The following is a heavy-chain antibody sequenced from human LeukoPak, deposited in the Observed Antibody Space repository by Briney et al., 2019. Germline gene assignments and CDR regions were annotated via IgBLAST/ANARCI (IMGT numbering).Heavy chain of an antibody. J-gene: IGHJ5*02. D-gene: IGHD1-26*01. CDR1: GYSISSGYY. CDR3: ARGGIVGSRTNWFDP. CDR2: IYHSGST. Sequence: PSETLSLTCTVSGYSISSGYYWGWIRQPPGKGLEWIGSIYHSGSTYYNPSLKSRVTISLDTSKSQFSLKLTSVTPADTAVYYCARGGIVGSRTNWFDPWGQGILVTVSS. V-gene: IGHV4-38-2*02.